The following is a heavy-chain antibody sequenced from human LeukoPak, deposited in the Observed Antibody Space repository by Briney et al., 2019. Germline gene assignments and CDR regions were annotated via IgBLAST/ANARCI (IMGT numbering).Heavy chain of an antibody. D-gene: IGHD2-21*01. J-gene: IGHJ4*02. CDR1: GFTFSNAW. CDR2: IKSKTDGGTT. Sequence: GGSLRLSCAASGFTFSNAWMSWVRQAPGKGLEWVGRIKSKTDGGTTDYAAPVKGRFTISRDDSKNTLYLQMNSLKTEDTAVYYCTTGPAYCGGDCYSYWGQGTLVTVSS. V-gene: IGHV3-15*01. CDR3: TTGPAYCGGDCYSY.